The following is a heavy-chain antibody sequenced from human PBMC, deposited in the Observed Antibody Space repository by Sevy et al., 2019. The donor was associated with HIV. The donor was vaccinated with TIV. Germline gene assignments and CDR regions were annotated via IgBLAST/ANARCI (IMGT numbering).Heavy chain of an antibody. CDR2: ISAYNGNT. D-gene: IGHD3-10*01. CDR3: ARDSIPLVQGVIITPYYYGMDV. CDR1: GYTFTSYG. Sequence: ASVKVSCKASGYTFTSYGISWVRQAPGQGLEWMGWISAYNGNTNYAQTLQGRVTMTTDTSTSTAYMELRSLRSDDTAVYYCARDSIPLVQGVIITPYYYGMDVWGQGTTVTVSS. J-gene: IGHJ6*02. V-gene: IGHV1-18*01.